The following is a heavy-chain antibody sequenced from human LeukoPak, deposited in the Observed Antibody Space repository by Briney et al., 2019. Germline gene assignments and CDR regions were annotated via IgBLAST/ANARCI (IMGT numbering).Heavy chain of an antibody. D-gene: IGHD3-16*01. J-gene: IGHJ4*02. CDR1: GFTFSSYW. V-gene: IGHV3-7*01. Sequence: GGSLRLSCAASGFTFSSYWMSWVRQAPGKGLEWVANIKQDGSEKYYVDSVKGRFTISRDNAKNSLYLQMNSLRAEDTAVYYCARISRYVWGSVEYWGQGTLVTVSS. CDR3: ARISRYVWGSVEY. CDR2: IKQDGSEK.